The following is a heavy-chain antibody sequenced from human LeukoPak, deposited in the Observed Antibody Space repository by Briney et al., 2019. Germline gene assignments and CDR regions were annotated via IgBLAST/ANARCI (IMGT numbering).Heavy chain of an antibody. CDR3: AKDTYYYDSSGYSGY. J-gene: IGHJ4*02. D-gene: IGHD3-22*01. CDR2: IRYDGSNK. V-gene: IGHV3-30*02. Sequence: GGSLRLSCAASGFTFSSYGMHWVRQAPGKGLEWVAFIRYDGSNKYYADSVKGRFNISRDNSKNTLYLQMNSLRAEDTAVYYCAKDTYYYDSSGYSGYWGQGTLVTVSS. CDR1: GFTFSSYG.